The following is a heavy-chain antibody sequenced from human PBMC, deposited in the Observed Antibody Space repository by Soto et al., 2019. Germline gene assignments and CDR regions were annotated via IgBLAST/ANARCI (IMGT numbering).Heavy chain of an antibody. CDR2: ITPFNGDG. J-gene: IGHJ4*02. D-gene: IGHD1-26*01. Sequence: QMQLVQSGAEVKKPGSSVTVSCKALGNTFTYRYLHGVRQAPGQALEWMGWITPFNGDGHYAQKCQKRVNITRDRYINTAYMRMSSLRSEDTAMYYCASGGAGSGPFTWELPDHWGQGTLVTVSS. CDR1: GNTFTYRY. CDR3: ASGGAGSGPFTWELPDH. V-gene: IGHV1-45*02.